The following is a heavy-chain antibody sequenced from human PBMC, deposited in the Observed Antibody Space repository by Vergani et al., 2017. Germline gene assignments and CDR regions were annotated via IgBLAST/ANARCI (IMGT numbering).Heavy chain of an antibody. CDR3: ARGLCVCTHIRCSRLSY. D-gene: IGHD2-8*01. J-gene: IGHJ4*02. CDR2: ISGSSSYV. Sequence: EVQLVESGGGLVKPGGSLRLSCAASGFSFSSYSMNWVRQAPGKGLEWVASISGSSSYVFYRDSVEGRFTITRDNAKKSVYLQMNSQRAEDTAMYFCARGLCVCTHIRCSRLSYWGQGTKVTVSS. CDR1: GFSFSSYS. V-gene: IGHV3-21*02.